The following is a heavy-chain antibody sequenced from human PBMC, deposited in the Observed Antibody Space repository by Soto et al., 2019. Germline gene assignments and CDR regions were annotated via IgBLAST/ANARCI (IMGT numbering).Heavy chain of an antibody. CDR1: GGSISSSSYY. D-gene: IGHD2-15*01. CDR2: IYYSGST. V-gene: IGHV4-39*01. J-gene: IGHJ6*02. CDR3: ARLTRGGGYCSGGSCFQPYYYYGMDV. Sequence: QLQLQESGPGLVKPSETLSLTCTVSGGSISSSSYYWGWIRQPPGKGLEWIGSIYYSGSTYYNPSLKSRVTISVDTSKNQFSLKLSSVTAADTAVYYCARLTRGGGYCSGGSCFQPYYYYGMDVWGQGTTVTVSS.